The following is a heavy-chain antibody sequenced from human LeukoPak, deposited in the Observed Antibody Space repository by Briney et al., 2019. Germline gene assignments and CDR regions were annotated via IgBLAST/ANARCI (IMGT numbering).Heavy chain of an antibody. D-gene: IGHD6-19*01. Sequence: ASVKVSCKASGYTFTDYYMHWVRQAPGQGLEWMGWINPKSGGTKYAQKFQGRVTMTRDTSISTAYMELSSLRSEDTAVYYCAQLKQWRTNNDAFDIWGQGTMVTVSS. V-gene: IGHV1-2*02. CDR3: AQLKQWRTNNDAFDI. CDR1: GYTFTDYY. CDR2: INPKSGGT. J-gene: IGHJ3*02.